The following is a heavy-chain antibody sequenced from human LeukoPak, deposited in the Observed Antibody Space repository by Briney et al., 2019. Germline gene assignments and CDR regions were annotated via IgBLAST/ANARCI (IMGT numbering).Heavy chain of an antibody. J-gene: IGHJ4*02. D-gene: IGHD4-23*01. CDR2: ISAYNGNT. Sequence: ASVKVSCKASGYTFTSYGISWVRQAPGQGLEWMGWISAYNGNTNYAQKLQGRVTMTTDTSTSTAYMELRSLRSDDTAVYYCARAPPRPGLGGPKKYWGQGTLVTVSS. CDR1: GYTFTSYG. V-gene: IGHV1-18*01. CDR3: ARAPPRPGLGGPKKY.